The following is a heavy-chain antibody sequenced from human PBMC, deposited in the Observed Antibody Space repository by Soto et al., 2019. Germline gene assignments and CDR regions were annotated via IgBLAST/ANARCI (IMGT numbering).Heavy chain of an antibody. CDR1: GFSLSTSGMC. D-gene: IGHD6-19*01. Sequence: SGPLVNPTQTLTLTCTFSGFSLSTSGMCVSWIRQPPGKALEWLALIDWDDDKYYSTSLKTRLTISKDTSKNQVVLTMTNMDPVNTATYYCARMTVAAHYYNYGMDVWGQGTTVTVSS. CDR2: IDWDDDK. J-gene: IGHJ6*02. CDR3: ARMTVAAHYYNYGMDV. V-gene: IGHV2-70*01.